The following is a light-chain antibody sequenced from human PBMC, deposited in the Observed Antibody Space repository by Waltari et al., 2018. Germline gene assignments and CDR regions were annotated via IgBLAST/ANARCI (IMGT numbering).Light chain of an antibody. Sequence: ETIMTQSPAILSVSPGETATLSCRASKSIGNNLAWYQQTPGKAPRLLIYVASSRGTGIPARFFGAGSGTDFTLTISSLQSEDFAVYYCQQYNEWPYTFGQGTKVDLK. CDR1: KSIGNN. CDR3: QQYNEWPYT. CDR2: VAS. J-gene: IGKJ2*01. V-gene: IGKV3-15*01.